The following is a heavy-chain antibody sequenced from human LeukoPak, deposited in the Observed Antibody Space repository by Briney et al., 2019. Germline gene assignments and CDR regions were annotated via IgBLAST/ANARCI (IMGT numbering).Heavy chain of an antibody. CDR3: ASYLVATITGPFDY. CDR2: IIPIFGTA. V-gene: IGHV1-69*13. Sequence: SVKVSCKASGGTFSSYAISWVRQAPGQGLEWMGGIIPIFGTANYAQKFQGRVTITADESTSTAYMELSSLRSEDTAVYYCASYLVATITGPFDYWGQGTLVTVSS. CDR1: GGTFSSYA. J-gene: IGHJ4*02. D-gene: IGHD5-12*01.